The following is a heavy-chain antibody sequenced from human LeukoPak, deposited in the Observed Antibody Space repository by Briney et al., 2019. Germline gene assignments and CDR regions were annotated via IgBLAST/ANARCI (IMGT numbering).Heavy chain of an antibody. CDR2: ISSSSSYI. CDR3: ARAYRVEPPDY. CDR1: GGSISSSN. D-gene: IGHD1-1*01. V-gene: IGHV3-21*01. Sequence: GTLSLTCAVSGGSISSSNWWSWVRQAPGQGLEWVSSISSSSSYIYYADSVKGRFTISRDNAKNSLYLQMNSLRAEDTAVYYCARAYRVEPPDYWGQGTLVTVSS. J-gene: IGHJ4*02.